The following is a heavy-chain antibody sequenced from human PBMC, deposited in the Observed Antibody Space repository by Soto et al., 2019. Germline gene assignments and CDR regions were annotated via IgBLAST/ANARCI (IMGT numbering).Heavy chain of an antibody. D-gene: IGHD3-10*01. CDR3: ARLMVRGVIILDYYYGMDV. V-gene: IGHV5-51*01. Sequence: PGESLKISCKGSGYSFTSYWIGWVRQMPGKGLDWMGIIYPGDSDTRYSPSFQGQVTISADKSISTAYLQWSSLKASDTAMYYCARLMVRGVIILDYYYGMDVWGQGTTVTVSS. CDR1: GYSFTSYW. CDR2: IYPGDSDT. J-gene: IGHJ6*02.